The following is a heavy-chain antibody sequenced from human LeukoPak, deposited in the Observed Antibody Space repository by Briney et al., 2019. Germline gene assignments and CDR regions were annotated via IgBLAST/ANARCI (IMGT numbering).Heavy chain of an antibody. D-gene: IGHD3-10*01. Sequence: ASVKVSCKASGYTFTGYYMHWVRQAPGQGLEWMGWINPNSGGTNYAQKFQGKVTMTRDTSISTAYMELSRLRSDDTAVYYCARVGITMVRGANNWFDPWGQGTLVTVSS. CDR2: INPNSGGT. CDR1: GYTFTGYY. J-gene: IGHJ5*02. V-gene: IGHV1-2*02. CDR3: ARVGITMVRGANNWFDP.